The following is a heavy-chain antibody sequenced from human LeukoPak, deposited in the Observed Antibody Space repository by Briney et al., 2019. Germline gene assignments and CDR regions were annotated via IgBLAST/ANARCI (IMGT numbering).Heavy chain of an antibody. Sequence: SETLSLTCTVSGGSISSYYWSWIRQPPGKGLEWIGYIYYSGSTYYNPSLKSRVTISVDTSKNQFSLKLSSVTAADTAVYYCARHGSYDILTGYYPSFDYWGQGTLVTVSS. CDR1: GGSISSYY. J-gene: IGHJ4*02. CDR2: IYYSGST. D-gene: IGHD3-9*01. V-gene: IGHV4-59*04. CDR3: ARHGSYDILTGYYPSFDY.